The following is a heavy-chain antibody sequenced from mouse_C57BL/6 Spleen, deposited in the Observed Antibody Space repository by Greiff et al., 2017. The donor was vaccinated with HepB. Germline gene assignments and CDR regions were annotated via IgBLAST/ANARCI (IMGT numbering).Heavy chain of an antibody. J-gene: IGHJ2*01. CDR2: ISYDGSN. CDR1: GYSITSGYY. V-gene: IGHV3-6*01. CDR3: ARSPPGTPFDY. D-gene: IGHD4-1*01. Sequence: EVKLEESGPGLVKPSQSLSLTCSVTGYSITSGYYWNWIRQFPGNKLEWMGYISYDGSNNYNPSLKNRISITRDTSKNQFFLKLNSVTTEDTATYYCARSPPGTPFDYWGQGTTLTVSS.